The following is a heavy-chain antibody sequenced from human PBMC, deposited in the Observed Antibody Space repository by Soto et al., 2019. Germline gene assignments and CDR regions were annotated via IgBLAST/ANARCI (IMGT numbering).Heavy chain of an antibody. CDR2: ISSSTTYI. V-gene: IGHV3-21*03. CDR1: RFTFSSYT. Sequence: GGSLRLSCSASRFTFSSYTMNWVRQAPGKGLEWVSSISSSTTYIYYADSVKGRFTISRDNAKNSLYLQVNSLRAEDTAVYYCARDFDSSGYYGPVGAFDIWGQGTMVTVS. CDR3: ARDFDSSGYYGPVGAFDI. D-gene: IGHD3-22*01. J-gene: IGHJ3*02.